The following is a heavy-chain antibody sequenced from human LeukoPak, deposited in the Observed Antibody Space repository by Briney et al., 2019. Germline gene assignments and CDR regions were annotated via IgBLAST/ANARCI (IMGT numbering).Heavy chain of an antibody. V-gene: IGHV4-30-4*01. Sequence: SETLSLTCTVSGGSIRSGDYCWSWIRQPPGKGLEWIGYIYYSGSTYYNPSLKSRVTISVDTSNNQFSLKLSSVTAADTAVYYCARSEWELRDFNYWGQGTLVTVSS. CDR3: ARSEWELRDFNY. J-gene: IGHJ4*02. CDR1: GGSIRSGDYC. CDR2: IYYSGST. D-gene: IGHD1-26*01.